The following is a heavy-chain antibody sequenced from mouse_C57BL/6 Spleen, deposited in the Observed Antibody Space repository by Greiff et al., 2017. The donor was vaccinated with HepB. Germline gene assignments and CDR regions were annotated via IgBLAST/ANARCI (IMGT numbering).Heavy chain of an antibody. CDR3: AILLSLRGYFDV. J-gene: IGHJ1*03. CDR2: IYPGDGDT. D-gene: IGHD2-9*01. Sequence: VQLQQSGPELVKPGASVKISCKASGYAFSSSWMNWVKQRPGKGLEWIGRIYPGDGDTNYNGKFKGKATLTADKSSSTAYMQLSSLTSEDSAVYFCAILLSLRGYFDVWGTGTTVTVSS. CDR1: GYAFSSSW. V-gene: IGHV1-82*01.